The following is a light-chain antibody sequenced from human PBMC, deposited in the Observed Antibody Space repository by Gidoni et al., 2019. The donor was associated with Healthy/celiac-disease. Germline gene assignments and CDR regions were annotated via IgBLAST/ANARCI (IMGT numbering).Light chain of an antibody. J-gene: IGKJ1*01. CDR3: MQGTHWPPWT. CDR1: QSLVDSDGNTY. Sequence: VMTQSPLSLPITLGPPASISCRATQSLVDSDGNTYLNWFQQRPGQSPRRLIYKVSNRDSGVPDRFSGSGSGTDFTLKISRVEAEDVGVYYCMQGTHWPPWTFGQGTKLEIK. V-gene: IGKV2-30*01. CDR2: KVS.